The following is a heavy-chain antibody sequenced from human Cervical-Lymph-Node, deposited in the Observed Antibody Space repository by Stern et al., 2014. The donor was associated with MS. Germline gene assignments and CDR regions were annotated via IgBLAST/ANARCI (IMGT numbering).Heavy chain of an antibody. D-gene: IGHD3-10*01. CDR2: ISSSSSTI. Sequence: VQLVQSGGGLVQPGGPLRLSWAASGFTFGSYSMNWVRRAPGRGLEWVSYISSSSSTIYYADSVKGRFTISRDNAKNSLYLQMNSLRDEDTAVYYCARDLTMVRGVLDYWGQGTLVTVSS. J-gene: IGHJ4*02. V-gene: IGHV3-48*02. CDR1: GFTFGSYS. CDR3: ARDLTMVRGVLDY.